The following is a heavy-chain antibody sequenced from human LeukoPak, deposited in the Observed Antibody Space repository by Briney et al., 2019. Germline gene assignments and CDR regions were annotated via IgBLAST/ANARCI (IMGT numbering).Heavy chain of an antibody. CDR1: GFTVSSNY. CDR3: AKGYYDSSLPQYYFDY. V-gene: IGHV3-53*01. Sequence: GGSLRLSCAASGFTVSSNYMSWVRQAPGKGLEWVSVIYSGGSTYYADSVKGRFTISRDNSKNTLYLQMNSLRAEDTAVYYCAKGYYDSSLPQYYFDYWGQGTLVTVSS. CDR2: IYSGGST. D-gene: IGHD3-22*01. J-gene: IGHJ4*02.